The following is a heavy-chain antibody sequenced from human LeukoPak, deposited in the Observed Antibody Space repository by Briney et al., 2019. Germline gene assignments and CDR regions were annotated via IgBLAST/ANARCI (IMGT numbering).Heavy chain of an antibody. CDR1: GGSTSTYY. Sequence: SETLSLTCTVSGGSTSTYYWSWIRQPPGKGLEWIGYIYYSGSTNSNPSLKSRVTISVDTSKNQFSLKLTSVTAADTAVYYCARRDGGAAFDIWGQGTMVTVPS. V-gene: IGHV4-59*08. CDR3: ARRDGGAAFDI. J-gene: IGHJ3*02. D-gene: IGHD4-23*01. CDR2: IYYSGST.